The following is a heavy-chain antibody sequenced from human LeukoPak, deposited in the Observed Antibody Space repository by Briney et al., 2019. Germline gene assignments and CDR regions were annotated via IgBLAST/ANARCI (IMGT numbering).Heavy chain of an antibody. CDR2: ISYDGSNK. J-gene: IGHJ4*02. V-gene: IGHV3-30*03. D-gene: IGHD1-26*01. Sequence: GGSLRLSCAASESTFSNYEMNWARQAPGKGLEWVAVISYDGSNKYYADSVKGRFTISRDNSKNTLYLQMGSLTAEDMAVYYCARVLGGATFYYFDYWGQGTLVTVSS. CDR3: ARVLGGATFYYFDY. CDR1: ESTFSNYE.